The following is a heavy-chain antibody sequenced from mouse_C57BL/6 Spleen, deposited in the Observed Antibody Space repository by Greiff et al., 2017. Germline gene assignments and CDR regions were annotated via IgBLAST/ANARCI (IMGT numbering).Heavy chain of an antibody. D-gene: IGHD4-1*01. Sequence: VQLQQPGAELVMPGASVKLSCKASGYTFTSYWMHWVKQRPGQGLEWIGEIDPSDSYTNYNQKFKGKSTLTVDKSSSTAYMQLSSLTSEDSAVYYCARGSWDAMDYWGQGTSVTVSS. J-gene: IGHJ4*01. V-gene: IGHV1-69*01. CDR3: ARGSWDAMDY. CDR2: IDPSDSYT. CDR1: GYTFTSYW.